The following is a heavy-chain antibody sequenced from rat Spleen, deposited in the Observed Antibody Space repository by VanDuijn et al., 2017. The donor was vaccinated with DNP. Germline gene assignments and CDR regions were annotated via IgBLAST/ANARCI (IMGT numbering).Heavy chain of an antibody. J-gene: IGHJ4*01. CDR1: AFTFSTYW. V-gene: IGHV5-58*01. CDR2: INPDGSNT. CDR3: TKDLQWYAMDV. D-gene: IGHD1-1*01. Sequence: EVQRVEPGGDLVPPGRSLKLSCVASAFTFSTYWMFWIRQAPWKGLEWVASINPDGSNTYCQDSVKGRCTISRDNAENTVYLEMNSLRSEDTATYYCTKDLQWYAMDVWGQGTSVTVSS.